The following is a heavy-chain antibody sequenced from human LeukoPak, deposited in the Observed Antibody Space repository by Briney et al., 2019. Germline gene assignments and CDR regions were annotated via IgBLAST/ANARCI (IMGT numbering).Heavy chain of an antibody. CDR2: INHSGST. Sequence: PSETLSLTCAVYGGSFSGYYWSWIRQPPGKGLEWIGEINHSGSTNYNPSLKSRVTISVDTSKNQFSLKLSSVTAADTAVYYCARGWRYYYDSSGYYYFDYWGQGTQVTVSS. CDR1: GGSFSGYY. D-gene: IGHD3-22*01. CDR3: ARGWRYYYDSSGYYYFDY. V-gene: IGHV4-34*01. J-gene: IGHJ4*02.